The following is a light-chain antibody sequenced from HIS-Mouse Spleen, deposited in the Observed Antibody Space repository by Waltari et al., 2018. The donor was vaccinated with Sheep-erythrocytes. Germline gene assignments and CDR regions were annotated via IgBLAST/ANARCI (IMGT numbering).Light chain of an antibody. CDR3: SSYTSSSTWV. CDR1: SSDVGGYNY. CDR2: DVS. V-gene: IGLV2-14*03. J-gene: IGLJ3*02. Sequence: QSALTQPASVSGSPGQSITISCTGTSSDVGGYNYFPWYQQHPGKAPKLMIYDVSNRPSGVSNRFSGSKSGNTASLTISGLQAEDEADYYCSSYTSSSTWVFGGGTKVTVL.